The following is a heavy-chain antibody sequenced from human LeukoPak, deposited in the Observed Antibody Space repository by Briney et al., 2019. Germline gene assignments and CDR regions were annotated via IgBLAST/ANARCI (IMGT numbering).Heavy chain of an antibody. V-gene: IGHV4-38-2*01. CDR1: GGSFSGYY. D-gene: IGHD4-17*01. J-gene: IGHJ4*02. CDR2: IYHSGST. Sequence: SETLSLTFAVYGGSFSGYYWGWIRQPPGKGREWCGSIYHSGSTYYNPSLKSRVTISVDTSKNQFSLKLSSVTAADTAVYYCARLGPRTTRMYYFDYWGQGTLVTVSS. CDR3: ARLGPRTTRMYYFDY.